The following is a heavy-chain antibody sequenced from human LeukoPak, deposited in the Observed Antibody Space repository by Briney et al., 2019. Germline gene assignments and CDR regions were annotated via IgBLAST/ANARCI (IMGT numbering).Heavy chain of an antibody. J-gene: IGHJ5*02. CDR3: ARGLTYDILTGYYFDAVPHRPYNWFDP. CDR2: INHSGST. D-gene: IGHD3-9*01. CDR1: GGSFSGYY. V-gene: IGHV4-34*01. Sequence: TSSETLSLTCAVYGGSFSGYYWSWIRQPPGKGLEWIGEINHSGSTNYNPSLKSRVTISVDTSKYQFSLKLSSVTAADTAVYYCARGLTYDILTGYYFDAVPHRPYNWFDPWGQGTLVTVSS.